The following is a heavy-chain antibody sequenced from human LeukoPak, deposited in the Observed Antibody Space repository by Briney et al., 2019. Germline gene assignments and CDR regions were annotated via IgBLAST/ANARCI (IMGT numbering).Heavy chain of an antibody. D-gene: IGHD2-15*01. J-gene: IGHJ5*02. CDR1: GGSISSSNW. V-gene: IGHV4-4*02. CDR3: ARRCSGGSCSSGWFDP. Sequence: PSGTLSLTCAVSGGSISSSNWWSWVRQPPGKGLEWIGEIYHSGSTNYNPSLKSRVTISVDKSKNQFSLNLSSVTAADTEVYYCARRCSGGSCSSGWFDPWGQGTLVTVSS. CDR2: IYHSGST.